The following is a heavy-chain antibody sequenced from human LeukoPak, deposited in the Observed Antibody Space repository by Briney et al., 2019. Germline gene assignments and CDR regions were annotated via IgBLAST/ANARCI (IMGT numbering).Heavy chain of an antibody. J-gene: IGHJ4*02. CDR2: ITGSGAST. Sequence: PGGSLRLSCAASGFTFSSYGMSWVRQAPGKGLEWVSTITGSGASTYYADSVKGRFTISRDNSKNTLYLQMNSLRAEGTAVYYCAKGTDFDSWGQGTLVTVSS. CDR1: GFTFSSYG. V-gene: IGHV3-23*01. CDR3: AKGTDFDS. D-gene: IGHD2-2*01.